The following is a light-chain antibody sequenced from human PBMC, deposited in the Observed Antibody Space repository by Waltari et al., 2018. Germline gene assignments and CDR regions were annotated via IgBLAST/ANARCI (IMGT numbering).Light chain of an antibody. CDR1: DTDIGRHNF. Sequence: QSALTQPASVSGSPGQSIAISCTGTDTDIGRHNFVSWYRKRPGEVPKLIIYDVNSRPSGISSRFSGSKFGNTASLTISGLQTEDEAVYYCSSYTTGRTYVFGTGTKVTVL. CDR2: DVN. CDR3: SSYTTGRTYV. V-gene: IGLV2-14*03. J-gene: IGLJ1*01.